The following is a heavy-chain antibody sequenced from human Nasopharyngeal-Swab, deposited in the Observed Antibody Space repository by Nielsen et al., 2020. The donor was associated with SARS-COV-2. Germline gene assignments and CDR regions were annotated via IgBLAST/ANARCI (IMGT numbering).Heavy chain of an antibody. Sequence: SETLSLTCDVSGASVNSRAYSWSWIRQPPGKGLEWVGYVHHTGYTYYNPSLKSRVSISIDTSKNQFSLKLTSVTAADTAVYYCARGGSSTWNYYFMDVWGIGTTVTVSS. CDR2: VHHTGYT. CDR1: GASVNSRAYS. CDR3: ARGGSSTWNYYFMDV. V-gene: IGHV4-30-4*07. J-gene: IGHJ6*04. D-gene: IGHD2-2*01.